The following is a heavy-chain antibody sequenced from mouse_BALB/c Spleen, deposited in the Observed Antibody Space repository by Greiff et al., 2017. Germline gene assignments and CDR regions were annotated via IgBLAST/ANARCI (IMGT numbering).Heavy chain of an antibody. V-gene: IGHV5-6-5*01. Sequence: EVKLMESGGGLVKPGGSLKLSCAASGFTFSSYAMSWVRQTPEKRLEWVASISSGGSTYYPDSVKGRFTISRDNARNILYLQMSSLRSEDTAMYYCARGGYGNYVAYWGQGTLVTVSA. CDR3: ARGGYGNYVAY. CDR2: ISSGGST. CDR1: GFTFSSYA. J-gene: IGHJ3*01. D-gene: IGHD2-1*01.